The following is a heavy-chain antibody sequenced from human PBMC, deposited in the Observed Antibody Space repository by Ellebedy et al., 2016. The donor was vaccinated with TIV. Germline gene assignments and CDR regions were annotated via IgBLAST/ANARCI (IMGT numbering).Heavy chain of an antibody. D-gene: IGHD5-12*01. V-gene: IGHV1-18*04. CDR3: TRDMVQGMVARYLWFDY. Sequence: ASVKVSCKTSGYTFTSYGISWVRQAPGQGLEWMGWISPYTGDRKYAQRVQGRVTMTTDSSTSTAYMELRNLRSDDTAVYYCTRDMVQGMVARYLWFDYWGQGTLVTVSS. CDR2: ISPYTGDR. J-gene: IGHJ4*02. CDR1: GYTFTSYG.